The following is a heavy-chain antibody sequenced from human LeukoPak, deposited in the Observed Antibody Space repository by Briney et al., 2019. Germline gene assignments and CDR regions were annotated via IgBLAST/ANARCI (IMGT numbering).Heavy chain of an antibody. CDR2: VSNNGGST. Sequence: GGSLRLSCAASGFTFSAYGMTWVRQAPGKGLECVSAVSNNGGSTYYADSVKGRFTISRDNSKNTLYLQMNSLRAEDTAVYFCAKRGVVIRVILVGFHKEAYYFDSWGQGALVTVSS. CDR1: GFTFSAYG. CDR3: AKRGVVIRVILVGFHKEAYYFDS. J-gene: IGHJ4*02. D-gene: IGHD3-22*01. V-gene: IGHV3-23*01.